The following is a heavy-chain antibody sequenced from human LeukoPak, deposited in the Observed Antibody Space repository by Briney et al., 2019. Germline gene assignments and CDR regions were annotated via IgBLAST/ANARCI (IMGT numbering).Heavy chain of an antibody. V-gene: IGHV3-33*01. CDR2: IWYDGSNK. J-gene: IGHJ4*01. CDR1: GFTFSSYG. Sequence: GGSLRLSCAASGFTFSSYGMHWVRQAPGKGLEWVAVIWYDGSNKYYADSVEGRFTISRDNSKNTLYLQMNSLRAEDTAVYYCARDPSGGGNIDYWGQEPWSPSPQ. D-gene: IGHD6-25*01. CDR3: ARDPSGGGNIDY.